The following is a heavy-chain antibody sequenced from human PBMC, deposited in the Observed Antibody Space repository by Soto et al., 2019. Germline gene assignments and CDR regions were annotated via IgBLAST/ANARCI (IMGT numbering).Heavy chain of an antibody. D-gene: IGHD2-15*01. V-gene: IGHV1-18*01. Sequence: GASVKVSCKASGYRFSSYGITWVRQAPGQGLEWMGWISANNGNTNYAQKFQGRVTMSTDTSTSTAYMELRSLRSDDTAVYYCARDGPLGSSSGWGQGTLVTVSS. CDR2: ISANNGNT. CDR1: GYRFSSYG. CDR3: ARDGPLGSSSG. J-gene: IGHJ4*02.